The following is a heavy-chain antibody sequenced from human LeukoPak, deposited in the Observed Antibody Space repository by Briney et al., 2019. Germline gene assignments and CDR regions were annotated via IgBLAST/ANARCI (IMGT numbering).Heavy chain of an antibody. CDR3: ARADIVVVPAAMFLYYYGMDV. J-gene: IGHJ6*02. Sequence: SETLSHTCTVSGGSISSSSYCWGWIRQPPGKGLEWIGSIYYSGSTYYNPSLKSRVTISVDTSKNQFSLKLSSVTAADTAVYYCARADIVVVPAAMFLYYYGMDVWGQGTTVTVSS. V-gene: IGHV4-39*01. CDR2: IYYSGST. CDR1: GGSISSSSYC. D-gene: IGHD2-2*01.